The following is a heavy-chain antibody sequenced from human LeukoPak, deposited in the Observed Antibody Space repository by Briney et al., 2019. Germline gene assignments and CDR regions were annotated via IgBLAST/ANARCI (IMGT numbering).Heavy chain of an antibody. D-gene: IGHD5-12*01. CDR3: ARDRSGYEYLDL. J-gene: IGHJ4*02. Sequence: GGSLRLSCVVSGISLSNYAMTWVRQAPGKGLEWVSYISERGGSTTYADSVKGRFTISRDNSNTLYLQMNSLTVEDTAVYYCARDRSGYEYLDLWGQGTLLTVSS. CDR2: ISERGGST. V-gene: IGHV3-23*01. CDR1: GISLSNYA.